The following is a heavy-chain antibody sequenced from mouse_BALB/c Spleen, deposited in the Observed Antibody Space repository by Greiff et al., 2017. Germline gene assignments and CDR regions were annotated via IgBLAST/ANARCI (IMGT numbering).Heavy chain of an antibody. J-gene: IGHJ2*01. CDR1: GYAFSSSW. CDR2: IYPGDGDT. D-gene: IGHD4-1*01. Sequence: QVQLQQSGPELVKPGASVKISCKASGYAFSSSWMNWVKQRPGQGLEWIGRIYPGDGDTNYNGKFKGKATLTADKSSSTAYMQLSSLTSVDSAVYFCARRTGGYFDYWGQGTTLTVSS. V-gene: IGHV1-82*01. CDR3: ARRTGGYFDY.